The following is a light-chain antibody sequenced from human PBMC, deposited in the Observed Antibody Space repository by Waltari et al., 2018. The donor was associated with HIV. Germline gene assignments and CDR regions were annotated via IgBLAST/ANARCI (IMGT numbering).Light chain of an antibody. CDR3: AAWDDSLGGLV. CDR2: RND. V-gene: IGLV1-47*01. Sequence: QSVLTQPPSASGTPGQRVPISCSGSNSNIGSNDVHWYQHLPGAAPKRLIYRNDQRPSGGPDRFSGAKSGTSASLAISGLRSEDEADFYCAAWDDSLGGLVFGGGTQLTVL. J-gene: IGLJ7*01. CDR1: NSNIGSND.